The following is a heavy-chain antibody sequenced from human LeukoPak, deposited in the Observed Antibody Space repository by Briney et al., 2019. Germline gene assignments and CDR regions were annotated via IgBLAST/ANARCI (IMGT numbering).Heavy chain of an antibody. V-gene: IGHV3-7*01. J-gene: IGHJ5*02. CDR1: GFTFSSYW. CDR3: AKDWSGSYSNWFDP. Sequence: GGSLRLSCAASGFTFSSYWMSWVRQAPGKGLEWVANIKQDGSEKYYVDSVKGRFTISRDNAKNSVYLQMNSLRAEDTAVYFCAKDWSGSYSNWFDPWGQGTLVTVSS. D-gene: IGHD1-26*01. CDR2: IKQDGSEK.